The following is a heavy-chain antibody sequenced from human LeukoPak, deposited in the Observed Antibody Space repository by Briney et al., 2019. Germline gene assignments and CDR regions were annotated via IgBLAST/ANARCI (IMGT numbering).Heavy chain of an antibody. Sequence: GGSLRLSCAASGFTFSSYWMSWVRQAPGKGLEWVANIKQDGSEKYYVDSVKGRFTISRDNAKNSLYLQMNSLRAEDTALYYCARVGRMITFGGVIAPPDYYYYMDVWGKGTTVTVSS. CDR1: GFTFSSYW. CDR3: ARVGRMITFGGVIAPPDYYYYMDV. V-gene: IGHV3-7*03. CDR2: IKQDGSEK. J-gene: IGHJ6*03. D-gene: IGHD3-16*02.